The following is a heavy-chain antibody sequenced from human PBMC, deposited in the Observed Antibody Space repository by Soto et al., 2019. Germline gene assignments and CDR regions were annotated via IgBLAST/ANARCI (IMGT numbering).Heavy chain of an antibody. Sequence: PSETLSLTCAVYGGSFSGYYWSWIRQPPGKGLEWIGEINHSGSTNYNPSLKSRVTISVDTSKNQFSLNLSSVTAADTAVYYCARGFRPVFLRAFDIWGQGTMVTVSS. J-gene: IGHJ3*02. CDR1: GGSFSGYY. D-gene: IGHD1-20*01. CDR3: ARGFRPVFLRAFDI. V-gene: IGHV4-34*01. CDR2: INHSGST.